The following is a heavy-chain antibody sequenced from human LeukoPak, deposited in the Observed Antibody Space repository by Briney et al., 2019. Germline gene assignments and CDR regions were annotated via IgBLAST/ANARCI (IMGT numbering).Heavy chain of an antibody. Sequence: GRSLRLSCAASGFTFSSYAMHWVRQAPGKGLEWVAVISYDGSNKYYADSVKGRFTISRDNSKNTLYLQMNSLRAEDTAVYYCAKDLGGATDYWGQGTLVTASS. CDR1: GFTFSSYA. CDR2: ISYDGSNK. CDR3: AKDLGGATDY. D-gene: IGHD3-16*01. V-gene: IGHV3-30-3*01. J-gene: IGHJ4*02.